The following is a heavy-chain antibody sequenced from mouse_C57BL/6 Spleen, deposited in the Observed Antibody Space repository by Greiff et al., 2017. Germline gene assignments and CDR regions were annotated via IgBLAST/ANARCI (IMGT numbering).Heavy chain of an antibody. CDR1: GYTFTHYW. CDR3: AIVLITGRGSMDY. J-gene: IGHJ4*01. V-gene: IGHV1-64*01. CDR2: IHPNSGST. Sequence: QVQLQQPGAELVKPGASVKLSCKASGYTFTHYWMHWVQQTPEQGLEWIGMIHPNSGSTNYNEQLKSKPTLTVDKSSSTAYMQLSSLASEDSAVYYGAIVLITGRGSMDYWGQGTSVTVAS. D-gene: IGHD2-4*01.